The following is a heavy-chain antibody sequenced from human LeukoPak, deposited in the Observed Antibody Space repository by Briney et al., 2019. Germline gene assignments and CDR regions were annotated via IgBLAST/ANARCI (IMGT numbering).Heavy chain of an antibody. CDR2: ISGSGGRT. J-gene: IGHJ4*02. D-gene: IGHD3-10*01. Sequence: GGSLRLSCAASGFTFSSYVMSWVRQAPGKGLEWVSGISGSGGRTSYVDSVKGRFTISRDNSKNTLYLQMNSLRAEDTAVYYCVKDYYGSGSPIFFDYGGQGTLVTVSS. V-gene: IGHV3-23*01. CDR3: VKDYYGSGSPIFFDY. CDR1: GFTFSSYV.